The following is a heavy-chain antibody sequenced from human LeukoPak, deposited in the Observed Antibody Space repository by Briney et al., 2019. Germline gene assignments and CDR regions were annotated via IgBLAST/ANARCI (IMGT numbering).Heavy chain of an antibody. CDR1: RFTFSSYE. Sequence: GGSLRLSCAASRFTFSSYEMNWVRQAPGKGLEWVSYISSSGSTIYYADSVEGRFTISRDNAKNSLYLQMNSLRAEDTVVYYCAELGITMIGGVWGKGTTVTISS. V-gene: IGHV3-48*03. D-gene: IGHD3-10*02. CDR2: ISSSGSTI. J-gene: IGHJ6*04. CDR3: AELGITMIGGV.